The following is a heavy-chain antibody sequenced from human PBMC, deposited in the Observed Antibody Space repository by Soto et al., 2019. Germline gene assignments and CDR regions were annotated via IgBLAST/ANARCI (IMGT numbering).Heavy chain of an antibody. Sequence: PSQTLSRTCAISGDSVSSDSAAWNWIRQSPSRGLEWLGRTYYRSKWYNDYAVSVKSRITINPDTSKTQFSLQLNSVTPEDTAVYYCARAELLLWFGETTNWLDPWGQGTLVTVSS. CDR2: TYYRSKWYN. D-gene: IGHD3-10*01. V-gene: IGHV6-1*01. CDR1: GDSVSSDSAA. CDR3: ARAELLLWFGETTNWLDP. J-gene: IGHJ5*02.